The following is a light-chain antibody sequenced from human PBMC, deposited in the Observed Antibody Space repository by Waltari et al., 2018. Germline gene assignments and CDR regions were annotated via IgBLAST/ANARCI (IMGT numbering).Light chain of an antibody. V-gene: IGLV2-8*01. J-gene: IGLJ2*01. CDR3: SSYVANNNPV. Sequence: QSALTQPPSASGPPGQSVTISCTGTSSDVGGYNFVSWYQHHPGKAPRLIIYEVSGRPSGVPDRFSGSKSGNTASLTVSGLQAEDEADYYCSSYVANNNPVFGGGTKLTVL. CDR1: SSDVGGYNF. CDR2: EVS.